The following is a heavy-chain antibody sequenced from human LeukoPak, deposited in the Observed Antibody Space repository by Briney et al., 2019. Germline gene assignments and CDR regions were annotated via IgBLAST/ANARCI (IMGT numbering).Heavy chain of an antibody. CDR3: AKDRGSSWYPDFDY. J-gene: IGHJ4*02. Sequence: ARSLSLSWAASGFSLSSYDIHWVRHAPDKWMEWVAVIRYDGTKKYYADSVKGRFTISRDNSKNTLYLQMNSLRAEDTAVYYCAKDRGSSWYPDFDYWGQGTLVTVSS. D-gene: IGHD6-13*01. CDR1: GFSLSSYD. CDR2: IRYDGTKK. V-gene: IGHV3-33*06.